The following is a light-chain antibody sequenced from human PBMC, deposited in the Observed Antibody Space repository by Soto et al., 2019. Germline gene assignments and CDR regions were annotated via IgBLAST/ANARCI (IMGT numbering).Light chain of an antibody. Sequence: EIVLTQSPGTLSLSPGERATLSCRASQSVYNNYLAWYQQKPGQTPRLLVNGASNRATGIPDRFSGGGSGTDITLTIGSLEPEDFAVYYCQQYGLPPHSFGQGTRVEIK. CDR2: GAS. J-gene: IGKJ2*01. V-gene: IGKV3-20*01. CDR3: QQYGLPPHS. CDR1: QSVYNNY.